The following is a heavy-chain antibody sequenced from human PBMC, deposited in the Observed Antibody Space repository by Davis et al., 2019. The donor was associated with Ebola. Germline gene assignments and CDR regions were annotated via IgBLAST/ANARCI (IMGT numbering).Heavy chain of an antibody. CDR2: IIPLFGTA. CDR1: GGTFSNYA. Sequence: SVKVSCKVSGGTFSNYAISWVRQAPGQGLEWVGGIIPLFGTANNAQNFQGRVTLTADEYTSTAYMDVSSLRSEDTAVYYCARGGIVPPYMWPTGDYNYNHYMDVWGEGTTVTVSS. V-gene: IGHV1-69*13. D-gene: IGHD2-8*01. CDR3: ARGGIVPPYMWPTGDYNYNHYMDV. J-gene: IGHJ6*03.